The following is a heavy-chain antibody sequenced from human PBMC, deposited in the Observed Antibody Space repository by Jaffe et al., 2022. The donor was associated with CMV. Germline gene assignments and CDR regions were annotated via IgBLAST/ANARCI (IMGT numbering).Heavy chain of an antibody. Sequence: QVQLVQSGAEVKKPGASVKVSCKASGYTFTSYAMHWVRQAPGQRLEWMGWINAGNGNTKYSQKFQGRVTITRDTSASTAYMELSSLRSEDTAVYYCARAAPYCSGGSCPEYYFDYWGQGTLVTVSS. CDR3: ARAAPYCSGGSCPEYYFDY. V-gene: IGHV1-3*01. CDR1: GYTFTSYA. CDR2: INAGNGNT. J-gene: IGHJ4*02. D-gene: IGHD2-15*01.